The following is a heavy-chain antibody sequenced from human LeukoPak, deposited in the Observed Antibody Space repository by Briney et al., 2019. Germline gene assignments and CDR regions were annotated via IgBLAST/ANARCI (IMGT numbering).Heavy chain of an antibody. V-gene: IGHV4-39*01. CDR1: GGSISSSHY. D-gene: IGHD3-22*01. CDR2: IYYSGYT. J-gene: IGHJ4*02. Sequence: PSATLSLTCTVSGGSISSSHYWGWIRQPPGKGLEWIGSIYYSGYTYYNPSPKSRVTITVDTSKNQFSLKLRSVTAADTAVYYCARHVWWYYDISGYPDSWGQGTLVTVSS. CDR3: ARHVWWYYDISGYPDS.